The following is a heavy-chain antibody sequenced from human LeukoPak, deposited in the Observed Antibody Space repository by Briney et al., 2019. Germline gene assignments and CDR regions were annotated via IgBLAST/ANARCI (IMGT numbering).Heavy chain of an antibody. CDR1: GGSISSYY. J-gene: IGHJ3*02. V-gene: IGHV4-59*01. CDR3: ARDSPLGWELTLGDAFDI. D-gene: IGHD1-26*01. Sequence: PSETLSLTCTVSGGSISSYYWSWIRQPPGKGLEWIGYIYYSGSTNYNPSLKSRVTISVDTSKNQFSLKLSSVTAADTAVYYCARDSPLGWELTLGDAFDIWGQGTMVTVSS. CDR2: IYYSGST.